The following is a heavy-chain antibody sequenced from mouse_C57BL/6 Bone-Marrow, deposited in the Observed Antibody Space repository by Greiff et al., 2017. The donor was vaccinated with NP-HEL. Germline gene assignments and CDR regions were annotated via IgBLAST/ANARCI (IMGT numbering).Heavy chain of an antibody. V-gene: IGHV5-12*01. CDR1: GFTFSDYY. CDR2: ISNGGGST. Sequence: EVMLVESGGGLVQPGGSLKLSCAASGFTFSDYYMYWVRQTPEKRLEWVAYISNGGGSTYYPDTVKGRFTISRDNAKNTLYLQMSRLKAEDTAMYYCARRDDGYGYFDVWGTGTTVTVSS. J-gene: IGHJ1*03. CDR3: ARRDDGYGYFDV. D-gene: IGHD2-3*01.